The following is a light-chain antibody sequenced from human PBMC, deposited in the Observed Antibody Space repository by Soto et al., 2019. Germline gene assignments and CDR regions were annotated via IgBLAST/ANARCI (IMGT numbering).Light chain of an antibody. CDR3: QQYNNWLWT. V-gene: IGKV3-15*01. J-gene: IGKJ1*01. CDR1: QSVSSN. CDR2: GAS. Sequence: EIVITQSPATLSVSPGERATLSCRASQSVSSNLVWYQQKPGQAPRLLIYGASTRATGIPARFSGCGSGTEFTLTISSXQSEDFAVYYCQQYNNWLWTFGQGTKVDIK.